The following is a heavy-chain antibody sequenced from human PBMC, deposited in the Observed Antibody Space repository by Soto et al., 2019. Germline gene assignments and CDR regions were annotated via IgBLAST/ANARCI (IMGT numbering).Heavy chain of an antibody. D-gene: IGHD6-19*01. CDR2: IIPIFGTA. CDR3: ARGRSYDTSGWYNWFDP. Sequence: SVKVACKASGGPFISYAIIWVRQAPGQGLEWMGGIIPIFGTANYAQKFQGRVTITADESTSTAYMELSSLRSEDTAVYYCARGRSYDTSGWYNWFDPWGQGTRVTVSS. J-gene: IGHJ5*02. V-gene: IGHV1-69*01. CDR1: GGPFISYA.